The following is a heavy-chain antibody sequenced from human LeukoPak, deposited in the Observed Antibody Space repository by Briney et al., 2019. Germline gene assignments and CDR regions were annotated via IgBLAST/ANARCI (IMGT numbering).Heavy chain of an antibody. CDR3: ARDRGPTLTWHYYYYYYMDV. D-gene: IGHD4-11*01. V-gene: IGHV4-61*08. Sequence: SETLSLTCTVSGGSISSGGYYWSWIRQPPGKGLEWIGYIHYSGSINYNPSLNSRVTISVDTSKNQFSLKLSSVTAADTAVYYCARDRGPTLTWHYYYYYYMDVWGKGTTVTVSS. CDR2: IHYSGSI. J-gene: IGHJ6*03. CDR1: GGSISSGGYY.